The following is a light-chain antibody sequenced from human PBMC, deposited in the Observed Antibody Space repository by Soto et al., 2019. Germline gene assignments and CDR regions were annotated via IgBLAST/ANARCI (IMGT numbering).Light chain of an antibody. CDR3: HQFASSLT. Sequence: EIVLTQSPGTLSLSPGERATLSCRASQSFSSSYFAWYQQKPGQAPRLLIYGASSRATGIPDRFSGSASGTDFTLTISRLEPEDFAVYFWHQFASSLTFGQGTKVEIE. CDR2: GAS. CDR1: QSFSSSY. V-gene: IGKV3-20*01. J-gene: IGKJ1*01.